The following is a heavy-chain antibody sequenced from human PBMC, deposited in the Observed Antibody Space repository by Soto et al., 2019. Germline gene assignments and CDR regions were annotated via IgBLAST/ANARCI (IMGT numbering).Heavy chain of an antibody. Sequence: GASVKDSCKASGGTFSTYAISWVRQAPGQGLEWMGGIIPIFGTANYAQKFQGRVTITADESTSTAYMELSSLRSEDTAVYYCARVRRGVVAAILDYWGQGTLVTVSS. CDR2: IIPIFGTA. J-gene: IGHJ4*02. V-gene: IGHV1-69*01. D-gene: IGHD6-25*01. CDR1: GGTFSTYA. CDR3: ARVRRGVVAAILDY.